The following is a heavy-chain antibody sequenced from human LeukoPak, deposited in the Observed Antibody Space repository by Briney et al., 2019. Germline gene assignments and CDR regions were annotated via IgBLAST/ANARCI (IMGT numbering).Heavy chain of an antibody. D-gene: IGHD2-21*02. CDR2: ISGSGGST. CDR3: AKDTTANCGGDCYGLYYFDY. V-gene: IGHV3-23*01. J-gene: IGHJ4*02. Sequence: GGSLRLSCAASGFTFSSYAMSWVRQAPGKGLEWVSAISGSGGSTYYADSVKGRFTISRDNSKNTLYLQMNSLRAGDTAVYYCAKDTTANCGGDCYGLYYFDYWGQGTLVTVSS. CDR1: GFTFSSYA.